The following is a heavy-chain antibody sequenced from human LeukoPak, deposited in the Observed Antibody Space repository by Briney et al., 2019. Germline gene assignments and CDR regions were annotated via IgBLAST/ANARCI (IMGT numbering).Heavy chain of an antibody. CDR1: GFTFNSFA. J-gene: IGHJ4*02. CDR2: ISGSGGST. V-gene: IGHV3-23*01. Sequence: GGSLRLSCAASGFTFNSFAMSWVRQAPGKGLEWVSAISGSGGSTYYADSVKGRFTISRDNSKNTLYLQMNSLRAEDTAVYYCAKDPRYYDILTGYYFGTPYWGQGTLVTVSS. D-gene: IGHD3-9*01. CDR3: AKDPRYYDILTGYYFGTPY.